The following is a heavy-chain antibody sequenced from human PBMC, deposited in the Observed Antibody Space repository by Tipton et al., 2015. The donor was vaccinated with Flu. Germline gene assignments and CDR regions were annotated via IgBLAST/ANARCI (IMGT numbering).Heavy chain of an antibody. CDR1: GGSISSGSYY. D-gene: IGHD2/OR15-2a*01. CDR3: ARHTNKSNWFDP. J-gene: IGHJ5*02. CDR2: SYTSGST. Sequence: LRLSCTVSGGSISSGSYYWSWIRQPAGKGLEWIGRSYTSGSTNYNPSLKSRVTISVDTSKNQFSLKLSSVTAADTAVYYCARHTNKSNWFDPWGQGTLVTVSS. V-gene: IGHV4-61*02.